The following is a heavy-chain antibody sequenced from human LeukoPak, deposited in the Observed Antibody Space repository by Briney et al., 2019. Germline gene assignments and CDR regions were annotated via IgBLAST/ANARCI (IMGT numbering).Heavy chain of an antibody. V-gene: IGHV1-46*01. CDR1: GYTFTSYY. Sequence: GASVKVSCKASGYTFTSYYMHWVRQAPGQGLEWMGIINPRGGSTSYAQKFQGRVTMTRDTSPSTVYMELSSLRSEDTAVYYCARAGSRIAVAGDAFDIWGQGTMVTASS. J-gene: IGHJ3*02. D-gene: IGHD6-19*01. CDR2: INPRGGST. CDR3: ARAGSRIAVAGDAFDI.